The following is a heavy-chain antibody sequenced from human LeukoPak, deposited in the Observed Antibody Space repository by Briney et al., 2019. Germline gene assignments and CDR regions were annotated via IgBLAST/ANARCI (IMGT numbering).Heavy chain of an antibody. V-gene: IGHV4-59*01. CDR2: IYLYNSVST. CDR1: GGSISSYY. CDR3: ARSIRFDS. J-gene: IGHJ5*01. Sequence: PSETLSLPCTVSGGSISSYYWGWIRQPPGEGLEWIGYIYLYNSVSTNYNPSLKSRVTISVDTSKNQFSLKLTSVTAADTAVYYCARSIRFDSWGQGSLVTVSA.